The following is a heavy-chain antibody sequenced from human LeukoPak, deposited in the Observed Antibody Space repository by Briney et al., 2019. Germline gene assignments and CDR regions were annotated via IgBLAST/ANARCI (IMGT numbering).Heavy chain of an antibody. D-gene: IGHD2-15*01. V-gene: IGHV4-4*07. CDR2: IYTSGNT. J-gene: IGHJ4*02. CDR1: GGSISSYY. Sequence: SETLSLTCTVSGGSISSYYWSWIRQPAGKGLEWIGRIYTSGNTGYNPSLKSRVTMSVDTSKNQFSLNLSSVTAADTAVYYCARVDLRAAFFDYWGQGTLVTVSS. CDR3: ARVDLRAAFFDY.